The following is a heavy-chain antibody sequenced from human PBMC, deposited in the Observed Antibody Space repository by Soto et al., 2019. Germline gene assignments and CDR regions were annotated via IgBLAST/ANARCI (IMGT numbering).Heavy chain of an antibody. Sequence: SETLSLTCTFSGGSIISYYWSWIRQPPGKGLEWIGYIYYSGSTNYNPSLKGRVTVSVDTSKNQFSLKLSSVTAADTAVYYCARFYSGYCSSTSCYERGGFDPWGQGTLVTVS. CDR3: ARFYSGYCSSTSCYERGGFDP. V-gene: IGHV4-59*01. J-gene: IGHJ5*02. CDR2: IYYSGST. CDR1: GGSIISYY. D-gene: IGHD2-2*01.